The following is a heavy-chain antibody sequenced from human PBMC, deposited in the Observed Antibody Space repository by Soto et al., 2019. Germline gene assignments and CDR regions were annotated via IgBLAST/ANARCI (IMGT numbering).Heavy chain of an antibody. J-gene: IGHJ4*02. CDR1: GFSLSTSGVG. V-gene: IGHV2-5*01. Sequence: GSGPTLVNPTQTLTLTCTFSGFSLSTSGVGVGWIRQPPGKALEWLALIYWNDDKRYSPSLKSRLTITKDTSKNQVVLTMTNMDSVDTATYYCAHKPGFDATTLSPFDYWGQGTLVTVSS. D-gene: IGHD4-4*01. CDR3: AHKPGFDATTLSPFDY. CDR2: IYWNDDK.